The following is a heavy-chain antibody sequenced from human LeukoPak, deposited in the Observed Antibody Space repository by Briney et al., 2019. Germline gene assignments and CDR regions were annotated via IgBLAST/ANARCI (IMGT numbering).Heavy chain of an antibody. J-gene: IGHJ5*02. CDR3: ASGRRITIFGVVIGRHNWFDP. CDR2: IYHSGST. Sequence: SETLSLTCAVSGGSISSNTWWSWVRQPPGQGLEWIGGIYHSGSTNYNPSLKSRVTISVDTSKNQFSLKLSSVTAADTAVYYCASGRRITIFGVVIGRHNWFDPWGQGTLVTVSS. V-gene: IGHV4-4*02. D-gene: IGHD3-3*01. CDR1: GGSISSNTW.